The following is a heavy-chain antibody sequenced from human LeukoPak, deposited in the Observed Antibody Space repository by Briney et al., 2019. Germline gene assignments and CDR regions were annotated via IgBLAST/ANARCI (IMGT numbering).Heavy chain of an antibody. V-gene: IGHV4-59*08. D-gene: IGHD3-22*01. CDR2: IYYSGST. CDR1: GGSISSYY. CDR3: ARMSYFDSSLDY. Sequence: SETLSLNCTVAGGSISSYYWSWIRQPPGKGLEWIGYIYYSGSTNYNPSLKSRVTITVDTSKNQFSLKLTSVTAADTAVYYCARMSYFDSSLDYWGQGTLVTVSS. J-gene: IGHJ4*02.